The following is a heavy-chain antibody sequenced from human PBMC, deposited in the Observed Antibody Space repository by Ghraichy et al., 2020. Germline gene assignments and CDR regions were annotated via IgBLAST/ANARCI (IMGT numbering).Heavy chain of an antibody. Sequence: SQTLSLTCAVYGGSFSGYYWSWIRQPPGKGLEWIGEINHSGSTNYNPSLKSRVTISVDTSKNQFSLKLSSVTAADTAVYYCARDRTDYSSGRWEPTKAGLIDYWGQGTLVTVSS. CDR1: GGSFSGYY. CDR2: INHSGST. CDR3: ARDRTDYSSGRWEPTKAGLIDY. V-gene: IGHV4-34*01. D-gene: IGHD6-19*01. J-gene: IGHJ4*02.